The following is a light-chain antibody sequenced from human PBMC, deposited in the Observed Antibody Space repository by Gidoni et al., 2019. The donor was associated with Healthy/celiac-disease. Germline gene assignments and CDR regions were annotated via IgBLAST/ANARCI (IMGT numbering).Light chain of an antibody. V-gene: IGKV4-1*01. J-gene: IGKJ2*01. CDR2: WAS. Sequence: DIVMTYSSASLAVSLGEWATINCKSSQSVLYSYNNPYLLAWYQQKPGQPSKLLIYWASTREAGVPERFSGRWAGTDFTNTISSLQAEDVADYCCQQYYRTSHTFGQGTKLEIK. CDR3: QQYYRTSHT. CDR1: QSVLYSYNNPYL.